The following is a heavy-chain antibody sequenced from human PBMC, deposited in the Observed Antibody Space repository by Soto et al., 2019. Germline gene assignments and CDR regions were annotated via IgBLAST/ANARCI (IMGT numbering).Heavy chain of an antibody. Sequence: SETLSLTCAVSGGSINSGGYSWCWIRQPPGKGLEWIGYIYHSGSTYYNPSLKSRVTISVDRSKNQFSLKLSSVTAADTAVYYCARGDLEADYYYGMDVWGQGTTVTVSS. CDR2: IYHSGST. CDR1: GGSINSGGYS. V-gene: IGHV4-30-2*01. J-gene: IGHJ6*02. D-gene: IGHD1-1*01. CDR3: ARGDLEADYYYGMDV.